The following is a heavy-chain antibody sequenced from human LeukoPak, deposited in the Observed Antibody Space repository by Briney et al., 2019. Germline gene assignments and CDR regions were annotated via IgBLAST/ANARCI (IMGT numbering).Heavy chain of an antibody. CDR2: IYPGESDT. V-gene: IGHV5-51*01. J-gene: IGHJ4*02. Sequence: GESPQISCKGAGYGFTSYWIGWVRRMPGKGLEWMGIIYPGESDTRYSPSFQGQVTMSADKSINTAYLQWSSLKASDTAMYYCARRALGGYSGYVSYYFDYWGQGTLVTVSS. D-gene: IGHD5-12*01. CDR3: ARRALGGYSGYVSYYFDY. CDR1: GYGFTSYW.